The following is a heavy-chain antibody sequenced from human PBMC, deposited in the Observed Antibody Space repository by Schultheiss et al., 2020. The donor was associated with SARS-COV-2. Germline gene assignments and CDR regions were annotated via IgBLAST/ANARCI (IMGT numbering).Heavy chain of an antibody. Sequence: GGSLRLSCTASGFTFSGSAMHWVRQAPGKGLEWVSIIYTDGSTYYADSVKGRFTISRDNSKNTLFLQMNNLRADDTAVYYCASLWFGVNWGQGTLVTVSS. D-gene: IGHD3-10*01. CDR3: ASLWFGVN. CDR2: IYTDGST. CDR1: GFTFSGSA. J-gene: IGHJ4*02. V-gene: IGHV3-53*01.